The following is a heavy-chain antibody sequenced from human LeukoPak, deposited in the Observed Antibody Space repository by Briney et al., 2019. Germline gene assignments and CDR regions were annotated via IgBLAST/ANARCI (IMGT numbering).Heavy chain of an antibody. J-gene: IGHJ5*02. CDR3: ASQEVYYGDYAGGLDP. V-gene: IGHV4-34*01. D-gene: IGHD4-17*01. Sequence: SETLSLTCAVYGGSFSGYYWSWIRQPPGKGLEWIGEINHSGSTNYNPSLKSRVTISVDTSKNQFSLKLSSVTAADTAVYYCASQEVYYGDYAGGLDPWGQGTLVTVSS. CDR1: GGSFSGYY. CDR2: INHSGST.